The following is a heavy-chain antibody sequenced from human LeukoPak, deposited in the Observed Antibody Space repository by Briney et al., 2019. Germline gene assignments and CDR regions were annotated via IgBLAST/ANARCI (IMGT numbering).Heavy chain of an antibody. J-gene: IGHJ4*02. CDR2: INPSGGST. D-gene: IGHD2-2*01. CDR3: ARVYCSSTSCHYYFDY. V-gene: IGHV1-46*01. CDR1: GYTFTSYH. Sequence: GASVKVSCKASGYTFTSYHMHWVRQAPGQGLEWMGIINPSGGSTSYAQKFQGRVSMTRDTSTSTVYMELSSLRSEDTAVYYCARVYCSSTSCHYYFDYWGQGTLVTVSS.